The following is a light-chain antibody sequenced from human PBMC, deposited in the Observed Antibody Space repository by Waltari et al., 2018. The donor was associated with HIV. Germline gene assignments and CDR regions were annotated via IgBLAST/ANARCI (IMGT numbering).Light chain of an antibody. CDR3: QQYNDWPPEAT. J-gene: IGKJ1*01. Sequence: EIVMTQSPATLYLSLGGTVTHSCRASQSVSSNLAWYQHKPGRAPRLLIYAAFTRAAGIPARFSGRGSGTEFTLTINSLQSEDFAVYYCQQYNDWPPEATFGQGTKVEVK. CDR1: QSVSSN. V-gene: IGKV3-15*01. CDR2: AAF.